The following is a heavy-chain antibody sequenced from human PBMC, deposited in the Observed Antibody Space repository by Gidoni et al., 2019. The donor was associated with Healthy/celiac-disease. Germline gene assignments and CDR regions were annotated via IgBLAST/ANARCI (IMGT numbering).Heavy chain of an antibody. CDR2: ISSSSSTI. Sequence: EVQLVESGGGLVQPGGSLRLSCAASGFTFSSYSMNWVRQAPGKGLEWVSYISSSSSTIYYADSVKGRFTISRDNAKNSLYLQMNSLRAEDTAVYYCASVGQLDPERYYYGMDVWGQGTTVTVSS. D-gene: IGHD6-13*01. CDR3: ASVGQLDPERYYYGMDV. V-gene: IGHV3-48*01. J-gene: IGHJ6*02. CDR1: GFTFSSYS.